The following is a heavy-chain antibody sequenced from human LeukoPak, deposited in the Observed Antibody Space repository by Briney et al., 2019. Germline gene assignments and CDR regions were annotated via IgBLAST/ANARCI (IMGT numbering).Heavy chain of an antibody. V-gene: IGHV3-48*03. CDR1: GFTFSTYE. CDR2: ISSSGSTI. CDR3: ARDPKCSGGSCYSTYFHH. D-gene: IGHD2-15*01. J-gene: IGHJ1*01. Sequence: GGSLRLSCAASGFTFSTYEMNWVRQAPGKGLEWVSYISSSGSTIYYADSVKGRFTISRDNAKNSLYLQMNSLRAEDTAVYYCARDPKCSGGSCYSTYFHHWGQGTLVTVSS.